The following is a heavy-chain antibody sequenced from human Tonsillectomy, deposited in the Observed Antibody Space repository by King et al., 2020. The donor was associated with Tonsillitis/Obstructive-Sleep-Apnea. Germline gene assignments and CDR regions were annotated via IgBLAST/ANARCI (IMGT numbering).Heavy chain of an antibody. Sequence: VQLVESGGGLVQPGGSLRLSCAASGFTISSTYMNWVRQAPGKGLEWVSLIYSGGSTHYTDSVKGRFTISRDNSKNTLYLQINSLRAEDTAVYYCARPSYDYDAFDIWGQGKMVTVSS. CDR1: GFTISSTY. J-gene: IGHJ3*02. D-gene: IGHD5-12*01. CDR3: ARPSYDYDAFDI. CDR2: IYSGGST. V-gene: IGHV3-66*04.